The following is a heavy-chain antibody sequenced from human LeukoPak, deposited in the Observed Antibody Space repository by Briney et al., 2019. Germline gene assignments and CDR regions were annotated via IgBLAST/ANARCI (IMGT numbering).Heavy chain of an antibody. CDR3: ARGAVDTAMVTLFDF. CDR1: GYTFTSYG. J-gene: IGHJ4*02. V-gene: IGHV1-18*01. CDR2: ISAYNGNT. Sequence: GASVKVSCKASGYTFTSYGSSWLRQATGQGLEWMGWISAYNGNTNYAQKLQGRVTMTTDSSTSTAYMELRSLRSDGTAVYYCARGAVDTAMVTLFDFWGQGTLVTVSS. D-gene: IGHD5-18*01.